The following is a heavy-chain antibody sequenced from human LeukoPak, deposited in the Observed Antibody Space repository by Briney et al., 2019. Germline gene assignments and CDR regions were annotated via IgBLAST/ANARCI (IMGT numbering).Heavy chain of an antibody. CDR3: ARSEALEFDI. V-gene: IGHV4-59*11. CDR1: GGSISSHY. Sequence: PSETLSLTCTVSGGSISSHYWSWIRQPPGKGLELIVYIYYSWSPNYNPSLKSPVTISVDTSKHQFSLKLSSVTAADTAVYYCARSEALEFDIWGQGTMVTVSS. CDR2: IYYSWSP. J-gene: IGHJ3*02. D-gene: IGHD1-1*01.